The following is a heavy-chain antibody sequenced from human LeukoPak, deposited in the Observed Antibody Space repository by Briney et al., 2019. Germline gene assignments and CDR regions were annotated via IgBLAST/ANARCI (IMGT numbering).Heavy chain of an antibody. D-gene: IGHD3-10*01. CDR2: INPNSGGT. Sequence: ASVKVSCKASGYTFTGYYMHWVRQAPGQGLEWMGWINPNSGGTNYAQKFQGWVTMTRDTSISTAYMELSRLRSDDTAVYYCARNYYGSGGYRDFDYWGQGTLVTVSS. CDR3: ARNYYGSGGYRDFDY. V-gene: IGHV1-2*04. CDR1: GYTFTGYY. J-gene: IGHJ4*02.